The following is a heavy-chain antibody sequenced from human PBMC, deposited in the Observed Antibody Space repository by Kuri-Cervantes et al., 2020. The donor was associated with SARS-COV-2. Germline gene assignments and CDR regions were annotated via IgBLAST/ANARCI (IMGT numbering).Heavy chain of an antibody. CDR2: IYYSGST. J-gene: IGHJ4*02. V-gene: IGHV4-39*01. D-gene: IGHD3-3*01. CDR1: GGSISSSSYY. CDR3: ARAHYDFWSGYYDLPFDY. Sequence: SETLSLTCTVSGGSISSSSYYWSWIRQPPGKGLEWIGSIYYSGSTYYNPSLKSRVTISVDTSKNQFSLKLSSVTAADTAVYYCARAHYDFWSGYYDLPFDYWGQGTLVTVSS.